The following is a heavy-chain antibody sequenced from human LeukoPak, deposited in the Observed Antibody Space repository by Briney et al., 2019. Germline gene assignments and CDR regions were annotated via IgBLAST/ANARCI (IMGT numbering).Heavy chain of an antibody. V-gene: IGHV1-8*01. Sequence: ASVTVSCKASGYTFTSYDINWVRQAPGQGLEWMGWMNPNSGNTGYAQKFQGRVTMTRNTSISTAYMELSGLRSEDTAVYYCARAAHILTGYYGGWFDPWGQGTLVTVSS. CDR1: GYTFTSYD. D-gene: IGHD3-9*01. CDR3: ARAAHILTGYYGGWFDP. CDR2: MNPNSGNT. J-gene: IGHJ5*02.